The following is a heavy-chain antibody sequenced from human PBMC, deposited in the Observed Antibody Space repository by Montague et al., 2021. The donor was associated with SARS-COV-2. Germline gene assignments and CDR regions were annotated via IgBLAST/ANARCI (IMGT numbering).Heavy chain of an antibody. CDR1: GFPFSSYW. D-gene: IGHD3-16*01. CDR2: VKGDGSRI. CDR3: ARGYFPVGGSENWGSYGMDV. Sequence: SRSLSLSASGFPFSSYWMHWVRQAPGTGLVWVSRVKGDGSRISYADSVKGRFTISRDNAKNTLNLQMNSLRAEDTAVYFCARGYFPVGGSENWGSYGMDVWGQGTTVTVSS. J-gene: IGHJ6*02. V-gene: IGHV3-74*01.